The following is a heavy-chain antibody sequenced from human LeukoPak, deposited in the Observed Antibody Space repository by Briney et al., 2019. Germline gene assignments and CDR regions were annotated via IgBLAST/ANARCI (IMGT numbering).Heavy chain of an antibody. CDR3: AREITFGGVIVIPDYFDY. Sequence: GGSLRLSCAASGFTFSSYEMNWVRQAPGKGLEWVSYISSSGSTIYYADSVKGRFTISRDNAKNSLYLQMNSLRAEDTAVYYCAREITFGGVIVIPDYFDYWGQGTLVTVSS. D-gene: IGHD3-16*02. CDR1: GFTFSSYE. J-gene: IGHJ4*02. V-gene: IGHV3-48*03. CDR2: ISSSGSTI.